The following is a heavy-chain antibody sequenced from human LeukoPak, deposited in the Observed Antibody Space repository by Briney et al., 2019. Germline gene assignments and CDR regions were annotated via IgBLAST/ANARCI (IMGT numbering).Heavy chain of an antibody. J-gene: IGHJ6*03. Sequence: GGSLRLSCAASGFTFSSYSMNWVRQAPGKGLEWVSSIPSRSTYIQYADAVKGRFTISRDNAKNSLYLQMSSLRAEDAALYYCARTTSGATFSDYYYYHMDVWGKGTTVTVSS. CDR3: ARTTSGATFSDYYYYHMDV. V-gene: IGHV3-21*01. CDR1: GFTFSSYS. CDR2: IPSRSTYI. D-gene: IGHD1-26*01.